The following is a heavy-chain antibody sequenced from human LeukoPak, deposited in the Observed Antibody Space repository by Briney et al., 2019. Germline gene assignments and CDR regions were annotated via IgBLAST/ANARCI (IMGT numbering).Heavy chain of an antibody. J-gene: IGHJ5*02. CDR2: IYYSGST. CDR3: ARLPNCGGDCYSVDP. CDR1: GGSISSSSYY. Sequence: TSETLSLTCTVSGGSISSSSYYWGWIRQPPGKGLEWIGSIYYSGSTYYNPSLKSRVTISVDTSKNQFSLKLSSVAAADTAVYYCARLPNCGGDCYSVDPWGQGTLVTVSS. D-gene: IGHD2-21*02. V-gene: IGHV4-39*01.